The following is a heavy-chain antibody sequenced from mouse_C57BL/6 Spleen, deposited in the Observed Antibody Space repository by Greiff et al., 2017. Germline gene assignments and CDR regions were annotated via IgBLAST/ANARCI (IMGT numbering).Heavy chain of an antibody. J-gene: IGHJ2*01. CDR3: ARPYYYGSSYVFDY. CDR1: GFTFSSYG. CDR2: ISSGGSYT. D-gene: IGHD1-1*01. Sequence: EVQLVESGGDLVKPGGSLKLSCAASGFTFSSYGMSWVRQTPDKRLEWVATISSGGSYTYYPDSGKGRFTISRDNAKNTLYLQMSRLKSEDTAMYYCARPYYYGSSYVFDYWGQGTTLTVSS. V-gene: IGHV5-6*01.